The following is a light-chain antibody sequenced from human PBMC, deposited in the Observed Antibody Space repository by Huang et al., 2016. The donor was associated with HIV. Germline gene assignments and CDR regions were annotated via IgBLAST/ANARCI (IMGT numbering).Light chain of an antibody. J-gene: IGKJ3*01. CDR1: QDIISY. V-gene: IGKV1-9*01. CDR2: AAS. CDR3: LQLNTYPGT. Sequence: RVTITCRASQDIISYLAWYQQKPGKAPKLLIYAASTLESGVPSRFSGSGSGTDFTLTIYNLQPEDFATYYCLQLNTYPGTFGPGTNVDV.